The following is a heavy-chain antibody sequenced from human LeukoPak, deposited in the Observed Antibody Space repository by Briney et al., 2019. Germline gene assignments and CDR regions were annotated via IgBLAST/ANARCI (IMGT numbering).Heavy chain of an antibody. CDR2: IKEDESEK. CDR3: ARGGGSGSYYKRELDY. CDR1: GITCSNSW. Sequence: GGSLRLYCAASGITCSNSWMCWVRQAPGKGLEWWANIKEDESEKYCVNSVKGRFTISRDNAKNSLYLQMNSLRAEDTAVYYCARGGGSGSYYKRELDYWGQGTLVTVSS. D-gene: IGHD3-10*01. J-gene: IGHJ4*02. V-gene: IGHV3-7*01.